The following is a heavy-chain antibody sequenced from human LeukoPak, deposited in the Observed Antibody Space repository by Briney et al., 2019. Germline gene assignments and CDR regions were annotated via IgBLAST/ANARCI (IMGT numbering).Heavy chain of an antibody. D-gene: IGHD2-2*01. CDR2: ISYDGSKK. Sequence: GGSLRLSCAVSGFTFSNHGMHWLRQAPGKGLEWVAIISYDGSKKYYAESVKGRFTISRDNSDSTLYLQMNSLRTEDTALYYCARGPIVVVPAAISVVDYWGQGTLVTVSS. V-gene: IGHV3-30*03. CDR1: GFTFSNHG. J-gene: IGHJ4*02. CDR3: ARGPIVVVPAAISVVDY.